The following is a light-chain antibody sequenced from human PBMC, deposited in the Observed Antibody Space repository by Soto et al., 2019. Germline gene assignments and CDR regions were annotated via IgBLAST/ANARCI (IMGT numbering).Light chain of an antibody. CDR3: CSYVTGISYV. Sequence: QSALTQPTSVSGSPGQSITISCSGTRSDVGSYNLVSWYQHHPGQAPKLLIYEATKRPSGVSNRFSGSKSGNTASLTIFGLQPEDEAYYYCCSYVTGISYVFGTGTKLTVL. CDR1: RSDVGSYNL. CDR2: EAT. V-gene: IGLV2-23*01. J-gene: IGLJ1*01.